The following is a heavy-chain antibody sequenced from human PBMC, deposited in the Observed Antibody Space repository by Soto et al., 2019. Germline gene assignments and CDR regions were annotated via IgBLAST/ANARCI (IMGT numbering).Heavy chain of an antibody. V-gene: IGHV6-1*01. CDR2: TYYRSKWYN. CDR1: GDGVSSNSAA. Sequence: SQTLSLTCAISGDGVSSNSAAWNWIRQPPSRGLEWLGRTYYRSKWYNDYAVSVKSRITINPDTSKNQFSLQLNSVTPEDTAVYYCAREKPETTYYYYGMDVWGQGTTVTVSS. D-gene: IGHD4-17*01. CDR3: AREKPETTYYYYGMDV. J-gene: IGHJ6*02.